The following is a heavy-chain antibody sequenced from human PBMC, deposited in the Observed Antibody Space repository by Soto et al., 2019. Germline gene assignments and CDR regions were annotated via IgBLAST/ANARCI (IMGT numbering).Heavy chain of an antibody. CDR2: VSYDGSNK. CDR3: AKDRSLAAWGYNYDVDV. Sequence: GGSLRLSCAASGFTFSSYGMHWVRQAPGKGLEWVAVVSYDGSNKYYADSVQGRFTISRENSKNTLYLQMISLRAEDTAVYYCAKDRSLAAWGYNYDVDVWGQGTTVTVSS. J-gene: IGHJ6*02. D-gene: IGHD3-16*01. V-gene: IGHV3-30*18. CDR1: GFTFSSYG.